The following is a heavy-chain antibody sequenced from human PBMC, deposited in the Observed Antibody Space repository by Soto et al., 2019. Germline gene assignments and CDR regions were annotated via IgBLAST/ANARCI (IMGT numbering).Heavy chain of an antibody. Sequence: VQLVESGGGVVQPGRSLRLSCAASGFTFSYYAMHWVRQAPGKGLEWVALISYDGSNKYYADSVKGRFTVSRDNSKNTLYLQMNSLRAEDTAVYYCAREEAGIDYWGQGTLVTVSS. J-gene: IGHJ4*02. CDR3: AREEAGIDY. V-gene: IGHV3-30-3*01. CDR1: GFTFSYYA. CDR2: ISYDGSNK.